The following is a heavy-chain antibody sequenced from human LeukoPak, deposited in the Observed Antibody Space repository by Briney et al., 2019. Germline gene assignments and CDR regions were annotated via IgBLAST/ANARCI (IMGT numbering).Heavy chain of an antibody. CDR1: GYTFTGYY. J-gene: IGHJ4*02. CDR2: INPNSGGT. V-gene: IGHV1-2*02. D-gene: IGHD1-7*01. Sequence: ASVKVSCKASGYTFTGYYMHWVRQAPGQGLEWMGWINPNSGGTNYAQKFQGRVTMTRDTSISTAYMELSRLRSDDTAVYYCARSGGTKVSPRGDYWGQGTLVTVSS. CDR3: ARSGGTKVSPRGDY.